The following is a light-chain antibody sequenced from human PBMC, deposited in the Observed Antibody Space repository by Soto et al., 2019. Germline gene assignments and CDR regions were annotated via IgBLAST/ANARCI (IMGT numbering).Light chain of an antibody. V-gene: IGLV1-51*01. CDR2: DNN. J-gene: IGLJ1*01. CDR1: SSNIGNNY. Sequence: QSVLTQPPSVSAAPGQTVPISCSGSSSNIGNNYVSWYQQLPGTAPKLLIYDNNKRPSGIPDRFSGSKSGTSATLGITGLQTGDEADYYCGTWDSSLSAYVFGTGTKLTVL. CDR3: GTWDSSLSAYV.